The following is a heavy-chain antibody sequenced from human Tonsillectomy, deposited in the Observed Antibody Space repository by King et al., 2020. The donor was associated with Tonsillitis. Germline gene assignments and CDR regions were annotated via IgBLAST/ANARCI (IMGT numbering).Heavy chain of an antibody. V-gene: IGHV3-30-3*01. CDR2: ISYDGSNK. CDR3: ARDGNSILWWTGGYFDL. CDR1: RFTFSSFA. J-gene: IGHJ2*01. Sequence: HGQLVQSGGGVVQPGRSLSLSCAASRFTFSSFAMHWSRQAPGKGLEGVAVISYDGSNKYYADSVKGRFTISRDNSKNTLYLQMNSLRAEDTAVYYCARDGNSILWWTGGYFDLWGRGTLVTVSS. D-gene: IGHD2-21*01.